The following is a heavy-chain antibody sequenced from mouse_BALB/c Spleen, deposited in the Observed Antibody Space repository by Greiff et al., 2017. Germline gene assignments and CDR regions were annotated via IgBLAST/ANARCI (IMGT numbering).Heavy chain of an antibody. V-gene: IGHV5-6*01. CDR2: ISSGGSYT. J-gene: IGHJ4*01. Sequence: EVKLMESGGDLVKPGGSLKLSCAASGFTFSSYGMSWVRQTPDKRLEWVATISSGGSYTYYPDSVKGRFTISRDNAKNTLYLQMSSLKSEDTAMYYCSALLRLRAMDYWGQGTSVTVSS. CDR1: GFTFSSYG. CDR3: SALLRLRAMDY. D-gene: IGHD1-2*01.